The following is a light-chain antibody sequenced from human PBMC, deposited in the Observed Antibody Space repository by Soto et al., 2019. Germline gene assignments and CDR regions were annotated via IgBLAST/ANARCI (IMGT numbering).Light chain of an antibody. CDR1: SSDLGGLNY. CDR2: KVD. V-gene: IGLV2-14*01. CDR3: SSYTTVPSPQWV. Sequence: QSVLTQPASVSGSPGQSITIPCSGRSSDLGGLNYVSWYQQHPGKVPKLIIYKVDNRPSGISDRFSAPKSGNTASLTISGLQAEDEAHYYCSSYTTVPSPQWVFAGGTKVTVL. J-gene: IGLJ3*02.